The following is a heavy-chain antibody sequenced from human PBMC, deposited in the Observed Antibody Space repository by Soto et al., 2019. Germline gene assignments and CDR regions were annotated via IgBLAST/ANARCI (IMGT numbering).Heavy chain of an antibody. V-gene: IGHV3-53*01. CDR3: ARDCVGSRNAGGFDY. J-gene: IGHJ4*02. Sequence: GGSLRLSCAASGFTVSSNYMSWVRQAPGKGLEWVSVIYSGGTTYYADSVKGRFTISRDNSKNTLYLQMNSLRAEDTAVYYCARDCVGSRNAGGFDYWGQGTLVTVSS. CDR1: GFTVSSNY. CDR2: IYSGGTT. D-gene: IGHD2-2*01.